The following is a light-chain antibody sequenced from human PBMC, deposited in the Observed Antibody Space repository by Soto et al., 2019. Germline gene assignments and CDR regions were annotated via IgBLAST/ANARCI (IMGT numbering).Light chain of an antibody. CDR2: GNS. Sequence: QSVLTQPPSVSGAPGQRVTISCTGSSSNIGAGYDVHWYQQLPGTAPKLLIYGNSNRPSGVPDRFSGSKSGTSASLAITGLQAEDEADYYCPYYDSSRSGWVFGGGTKLTVL. CDR3: PYYDSSRSGWV. J-gene: IGLJ3*02. V-gene: IGLV1-40*01. CDR1: SSNIGAGYD.